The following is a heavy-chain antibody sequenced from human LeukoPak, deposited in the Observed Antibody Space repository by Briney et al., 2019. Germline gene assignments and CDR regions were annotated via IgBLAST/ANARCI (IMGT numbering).Heavy chain of an antibody. V-gene: IGHV1-24*01. CDR1: GYTLTELS. J-gene: IGHJ2*01. CDR2: FDPEDGET. CDR3: ATVLSGSYTPSDWYFDL. Sequence: GASVKVSCKVSGYTLTELSMHWVRQAPGKGLEWMGGFDPEDGETIYAQKFQGRVTMTEDTSTDTAYMELSSLRSEDTAVYYCATVLSGSYTPSDWYFDLWGRGTLVTVSS. D-gene: IGHD1-26*01.